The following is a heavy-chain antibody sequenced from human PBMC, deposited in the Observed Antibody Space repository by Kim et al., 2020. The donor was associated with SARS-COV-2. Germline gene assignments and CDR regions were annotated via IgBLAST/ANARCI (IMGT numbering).Heavy chain of an antibody. Sequence: GGSLRLSCAASGFTFSSYDMTWVRQATGKGLEWVSDIVTAGDTYYPVSVKSRFTITRENAKNSLLLQMNSLRGGEAAVYYYAGAVHGIASAGYYYYYGM. CDR3: AGAVHGIASAGYYYYYGM. CDR1: GFTFSSYD. J-gene: IGHJ6*01. V-gene: IGHV3-13*01. CDR2: IVTAGDT. D-gene: IGHD6-13*01.